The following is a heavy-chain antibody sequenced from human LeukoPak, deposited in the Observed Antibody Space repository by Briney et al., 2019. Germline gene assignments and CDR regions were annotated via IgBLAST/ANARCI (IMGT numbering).Heavy chain of an antibody. V-gene: IGHV4-39*07. CDR3: ARDEGSSWHNY. Sequence: SETLSLTCTVSGGSISSSSYYWGWIRQPPGKGLEWIAIIYYSGTTYYNPSLKSRVTISVDTSKNQFSLKLSSVTAADTAVYYCARDEGSSWHNYWGQGTLVTVSS. CDR1: GGSISSSSYY. CDR2: IYYSGTT. D-gene: IGHD6-13*01. J-gene: IGHJ4*02.